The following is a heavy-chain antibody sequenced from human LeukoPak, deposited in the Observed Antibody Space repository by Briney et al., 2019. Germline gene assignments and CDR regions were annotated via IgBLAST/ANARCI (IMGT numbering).Heavy chain of an antibody. D-gene: IGHD1-14*01. Sequence: GGSLRLSCAASGFTFSSYAMSWVRQAPGKGLEWVSTISVSGGSTYHADSVKGRFTISRDNAKNTLYLQMNSLRAEDTAVYYCARTLNRNWFDPWGQGTLLTVSS. CDR2: ISVSGGST. CDR1: GFTFSSYA. J-gene: IGHJ5*02. V-gene: IGHV3-23*01. CDR3: ARTLNRNWFDP.